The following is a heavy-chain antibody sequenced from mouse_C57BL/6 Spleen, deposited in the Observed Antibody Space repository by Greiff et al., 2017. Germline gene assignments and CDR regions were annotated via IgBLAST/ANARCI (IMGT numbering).Heavy chain of an antibody. Sequence: EVQLQQSGPELVKPGASVKMSCKASGYTFTDYNMHWVKQSHGKSLEWIGYINPNNGGTSYNQKFKGKATLTVNMSSSTAYMELRSLTSEVSAVYFCARAWYYYCSSPWGQGTSVTVSS. CDR3: ARAWYYYCSSP. D-gene: IGHD1-1*01. V-gene: IGHV1-22*01. J-gene: IGHJ4*01. CDR2: INPNNGGT. CDR1: GYTFTDYN.